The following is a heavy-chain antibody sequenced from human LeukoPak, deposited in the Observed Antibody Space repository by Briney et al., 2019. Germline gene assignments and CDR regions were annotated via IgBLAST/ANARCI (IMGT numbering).Heavy chain of an antibody. CDR1: GGSISSYY. D-gene: IGHD3-16*01. J-gene: IGHJ3*02. Sequence: SETLSLTFTVSGGSISSYYWSWIRQPPGKGLEWIGYIYYSGSTNYNPSLKSRVTISVDTSKNQFSLKLSSVIAADTAVYYCARGLKDAFDIWGQGTMVTVSS. V-gene: IGHV4-59*08. CDR3: ARGLKDAFDI. CDR2: IYYSGST.